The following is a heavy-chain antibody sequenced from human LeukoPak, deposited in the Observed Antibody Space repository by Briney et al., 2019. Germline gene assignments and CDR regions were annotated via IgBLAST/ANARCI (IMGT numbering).Heavy chain of an antibody. CDR2: IYPGDSDT. Sequence: GESLKISCQGSGYTFTSYWIAWVRQMPGKGLECMGIIYPGDSDTRYSPSFQGQVTISADKSISTAYLQWSSLKASDTAMYYCARINYYDSSGYYGNWFDPWGQGTLVTVSS. CDR3: ARINYYDSSGYYGNWFDP. V-gene: IGHV5-51*01. CDR1: GYTFTSYW. D-gene: IGHD3-22*01. J-gene: IGHJ5*02.